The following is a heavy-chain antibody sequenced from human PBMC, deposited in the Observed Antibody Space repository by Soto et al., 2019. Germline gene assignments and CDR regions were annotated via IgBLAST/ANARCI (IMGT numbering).Heavy chain of an antibody. V-gene: IGHV4-39*02. J-gene: IGHJ6*02. CDR2: IYYSGST. Sequence: SETLSLTCTVTGGSISSSSYYWGWIRQPPGKGLEWIGSIYYSGSTYYNPSLKSRVTISVDTSKNQFSLKLSSVTAADTAVYYCAREGTWIQLLSYYYGMDVWGQGTTVTVSS. D-gene: IGHD5-18*01. CDR3: AREGTWIQLLSYYYGMDV. CDR1: GGSISSSSYY.